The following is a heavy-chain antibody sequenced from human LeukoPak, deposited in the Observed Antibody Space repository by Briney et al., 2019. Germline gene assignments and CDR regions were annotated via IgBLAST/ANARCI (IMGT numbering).Heavy chain of an antibody. CDR3: ARGRRTTIPKY. Sequence: GASVKVSCKASGYIFTDYGVSWVRQAPGQGLEWMGWVSPNSGNTNYPQKFQDRDTMTTDTSTTTAYMELKGLTSDDTAVYYCARGRRTTIPKYWGQGTRVTVSS. D-gene: IGHD5-24*01. CDR1: GYIFTDYG. J-gene: IGHJ4*02. CDR2: VSPNSGNT. V-gene: IGHV1-18*04.